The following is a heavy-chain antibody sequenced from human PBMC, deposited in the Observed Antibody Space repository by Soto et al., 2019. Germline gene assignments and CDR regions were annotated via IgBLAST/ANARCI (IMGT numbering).Heavy chain of an antibody. CDR3: AKGYYGSGSYYNGNWFDP. CDR2: ISWNSGSI. J-gene: IGHJ5*02. Sequence: EVQLVESGGGLVQPGRSLRLSCAASGFTVDDYAMHWVRQAPGKGLEWVSGISWNSGSIGYADSVKGRFTLSRDNAKNSLYLQMNSRRAEDTALYYCAKGYYGSGSYYNGNWFDPWGQGTLVTVSS. V-gene: IGHV3-9*01. CDR1: GFTVDDYA. D-gene: IGHD3-10*01.